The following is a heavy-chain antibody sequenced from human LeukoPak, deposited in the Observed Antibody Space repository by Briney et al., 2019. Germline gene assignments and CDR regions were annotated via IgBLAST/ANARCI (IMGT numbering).Heavy chain of an antibody. Sequence: ASVKFSCKASGYTFTSYYMHWVRQAPGQGLEWMGIINPSGGSTSYAQHFQGRVTMTRDTSTSTVYMELSSLTSEDTAVYYCARRGNRHFDYWGQGTLVTVSS. CDR2: INPSGGST. CDR1: GYTFTSYY. V-gene: IGHV1-46*01. D-gene: IGHD2/OR15-2a*01. CDR3: ARRGNRHFDY. J-gene: IGHJ4*02.